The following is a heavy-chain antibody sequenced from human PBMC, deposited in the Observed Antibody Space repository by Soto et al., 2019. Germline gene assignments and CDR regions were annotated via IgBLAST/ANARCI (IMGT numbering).Heavy chain of an antibody. CDR2: INHSGST. D-gene: IGHD3-22*01. Sequence: SETLSLTCAVYGGSFSGYYWSWIRQPPGKGLEWIGEINHSGSTNYNPSLKSRVTISVDTSKNQFSLKLSSVTAADTAVYYCSRRPDSSGYGGPPPTFDYWGQGTLVTVSS. CDR3: SRRPDSSGYGGPPPTFDY. J-gene: IGHJ4*02. CDR1: GGSFSGYY. V-gene: IGHV4-34*01.